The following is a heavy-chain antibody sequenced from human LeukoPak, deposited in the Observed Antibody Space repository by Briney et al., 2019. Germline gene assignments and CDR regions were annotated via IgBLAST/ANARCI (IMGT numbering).Heavy chain of an antibody. CDR1: GFTVSSNY. Sequence: GSLRLSCAASGFTVSSNYKSWGRQAPGKGVGGVSVIYSGGSTYYADSVKGRFTISRDNSKNTLYLQMNSLRAEDTAVYYCASLGIQLWSPFDYWGQGTLVTVSS. V-gene: IGHV3-66*01. CDR2: IYSGGST. D-gene: IGHD5-18*01. CDR3: ASLGIQLWSPFDY. J-gene: IGHJ4*02.